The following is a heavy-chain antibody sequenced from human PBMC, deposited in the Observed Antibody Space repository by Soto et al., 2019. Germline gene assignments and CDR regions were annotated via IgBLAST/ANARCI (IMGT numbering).Heavy chain of an antibody. CDR2: ISYDGSNK. V-gene: IGHV3-30*18. CDR3: AKDLLVVADSYYYYGMDV. CDR1: GFTFSSYG. J-gene: IGHJ6*02. Sequence: QVQLVESGGGVVQPGRSLRLSCAASGFTFSSYGMHWVRQAPGKGLEWVAVISYDGSNKYYADSVKGRFTISRDNSKNTLYLQMNSLRAEDTAVYYCAKDLLVVADSYYYYGMDVWGQGNTVTVSS. D-gene: IGHD2-15*01.